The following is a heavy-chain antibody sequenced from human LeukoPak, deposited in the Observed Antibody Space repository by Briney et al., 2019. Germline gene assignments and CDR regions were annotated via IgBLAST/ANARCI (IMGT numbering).Heavy chain of an antibody. V-gene: IGHV1-2*02. D-gene: IGHD2-15*01. Sequence: ASVKGSCKASGYTFTGYYMHWVRQAPGQGLEWMGWSNPNSVGTNYAQKFQGRVTMTRETSISTAYMELSRLRSDDTAVYYCARERIYCSGGSCYSPPYSYYYGMDVWGQGTTVTVSS. CDR1: GYTFTGYY. CDR2: SNPNSVGT. J-gene: IGHJ6*02. CDR3: ARERIYCSGGSCYSPPYSYYYGMDV.